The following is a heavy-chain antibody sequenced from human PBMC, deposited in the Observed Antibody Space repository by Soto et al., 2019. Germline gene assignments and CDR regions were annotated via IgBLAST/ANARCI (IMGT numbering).Heavy chain of an antibody. V-gene: IGHV3-23*01. CDR2: ITASGEKL. CDR3: ARDCSSPTGSVWAY. CDR1: GFSLSSYA. Sequence: EGAVRVSCAASGFSLSSYAMTCVRQDTGKGLEWVSGITASGEKLYYADSVKGRFTVSRDNSENTLYLQMHSLRADDTAVYYCARDCSSPTGSVWAYWGQGALVPLSP. D-gene: IGHD2-2*01. J-gene: IGHJ1*01.